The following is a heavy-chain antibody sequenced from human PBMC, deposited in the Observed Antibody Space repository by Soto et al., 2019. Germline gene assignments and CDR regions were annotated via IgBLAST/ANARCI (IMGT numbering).Heavy chain of an antibody. CDR1: GGSITTNGHY. V-gene: IGHV4-31*03. J-gene: IGHJ4*02. D-gene: IGHD6-19*01. CDR3: AREQWGFGS. Sequence: QVQLQESGPELVKPSQTLSLTCSVSGGSITTNGHYWTWIRQHPGQGLELIASIYYTGNSYLNPSLKSRLSISDDTSKNQFSLKRRSVRAAATAVYDFAREQWGFGSWGQGTLVTVS. CDR2: IYYTGNS.